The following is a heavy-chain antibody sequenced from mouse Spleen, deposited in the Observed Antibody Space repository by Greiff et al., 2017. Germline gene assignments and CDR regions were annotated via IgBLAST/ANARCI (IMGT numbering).Heavy chain of an antibody. CDR3: AHYDFIYAMDY. V-gene: IGHV1-82*01. Sequence: VQLQQSGPELVKPGASVKISCKASGYAFSSSWMNWVKQRPGKGLEWIGRIYPGDGDTNYNGKFKGKATLTADKSSSTAYMQLSSLTSEDSAVYFCAHYDFIYAMDYWGQGTSVTVSS. J-gene: IGHJ4*01. CDR1: GYAFSSSW. D-gene: IGHD2-4*01. CDR2: IYPGDGDT.